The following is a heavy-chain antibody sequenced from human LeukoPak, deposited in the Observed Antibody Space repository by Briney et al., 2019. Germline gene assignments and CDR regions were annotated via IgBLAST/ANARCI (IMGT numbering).Heavy chain of an antibody. CDR2: INSDGSST. V-gene: IGHV3-74*01. CDR1: GFTFSSYW. CDR3: AREGVWRQQLVDYYYGMDV. D-gene: IGHD6-13*01. J-gene: IGHJ6*02. Sequence: LAGGSLKLSCTASGFTFSSYWMHWVRQAPGKGLVCVLHINSDGSSTSYADSVKGRLTISRDNAKNTLYLQMNSLRAEDTAVYYCAREGVWRQQLVDYYYGMDVWGQGTTVTVSS.